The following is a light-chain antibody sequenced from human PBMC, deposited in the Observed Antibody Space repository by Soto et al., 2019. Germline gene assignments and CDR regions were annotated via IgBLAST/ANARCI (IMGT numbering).Light chain of an antibody. CDR3: SSYTATIPHV. Sequence: QSALTQPASVSGSPGQSITISCTGTSSDVGGYDYVSWYQQHPGKVPKLMIYEVNNRPSGVSIRFSGSKSGNTASLTISGLQTEDDADYYCSSYTATIPHVFGTGTKLTVL. J-gene: IGLJ1*01. CDR2: EVN. V-gene: IGLV2-14*01. CDR1: SSDVGGYDY.